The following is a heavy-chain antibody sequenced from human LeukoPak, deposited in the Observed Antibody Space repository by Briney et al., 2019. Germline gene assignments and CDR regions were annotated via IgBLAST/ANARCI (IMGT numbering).Heavy chain of an antibody. CDR2: ISYDGSNK. Sequence: GGSLRLSCAASGFTFSSYGMHWVRQAPGKGLEWVAVISYDGSNKYYADSVKGRFTISRDNSKNTLYLQMNSLRAEDTAVYYCAKDLGGGNGRGPPPDCGMDVWGQGTTVTVSS. D-gene: IGHD4-23*01. CDR1: GFTFSSYG. V-gene: IGHV3-30*18. J-gene: IGHJ6*02. CDR3: AKDLGGGNGRGPPPDCGMDV.